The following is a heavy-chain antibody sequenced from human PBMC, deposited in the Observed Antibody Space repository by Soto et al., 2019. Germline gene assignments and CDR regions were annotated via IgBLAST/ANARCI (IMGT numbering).Heavy chain of an antibody. J-gene: IGHJ4*02. CDR1: GFSLSTSGVG. CDR2: IYWDDDK. Sequence: QITLKESGPTLVKPTQTLTLTCTFSGFSLSTSGVGVGWIRQPPGKALEWLALIYWDDDKRYSPSLRSRLTITKDTSKDQVVLTMTNTDPVDTATYYCVHTYYGILTGTIDHWGQGTLVTVSS. CDR3: VHTYYGILTGTIDH. D-gene: IGHD3-9*01. V-gene: IGHV2-5*02.